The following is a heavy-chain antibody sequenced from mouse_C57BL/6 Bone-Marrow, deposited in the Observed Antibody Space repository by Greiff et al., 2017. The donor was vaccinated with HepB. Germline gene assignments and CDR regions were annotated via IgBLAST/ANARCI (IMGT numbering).Heavy chain of an antibody. CDR3: ARLIYYCSSTYYAMDY. CDR2: ISSGSSTI. J-gene: IGHJ4*01. D-gene: IGHD1-1*01. V-gene: IGHV5-17*01. Sequence: EVQRVESGGGLVKPGGSLKLSCAASGFTFSDYGMHWVRQAPEKGLEWVAYISSGSSTIYYADTVKGRFTISRDNAKNTLFLQMTSLRSEDTAMYYCARLIYYCSSTYYAMDYWGQGTSVTVSS. CDR1: GFTFSDYG.